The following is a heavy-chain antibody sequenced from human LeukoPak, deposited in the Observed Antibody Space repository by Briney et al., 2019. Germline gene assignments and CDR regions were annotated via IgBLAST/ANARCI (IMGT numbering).Heavy chain of an antibody. CDR2: TNHRGSS. CDR1: GGSFSGYY. V-gene: IGHV4-34*01. D-gene: IGHD2-15*01. Sequence: PSETLSLTCGVFGGSFSGYYWTWLRQPPGKGPEWIGQTNHRGSSHYNPSLRSRVTISVDTSKTQFSLKLTSVTAADTAVYYCARDKFCSDTGSCNIGLFDFWGQGALVTVSS. CDR3: ARDKFCSDTGSCNIGLFDF. J-gene: IGHJ4*02.